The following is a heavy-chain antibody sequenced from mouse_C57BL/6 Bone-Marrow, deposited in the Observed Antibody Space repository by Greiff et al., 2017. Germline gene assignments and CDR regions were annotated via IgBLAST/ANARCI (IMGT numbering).Heavy chain of an antibody. J-gene: IGHJ4*01. CDR1: GFTFSDYG. Sequence: EVKLVESGGGLVKPGGSLKLCCAASGFTFSDYGMHWVRQAPEKGLEWVAYISSGSSTIYYADTVKGRFTISRDNAKNTLFLQMTSLRSEDTAMYYCASPDCYYAMDYWGQGTSVTVSS. CDR2: ISSGSSTI. D-gene: IGHD3-1*01. CDR3: ASPDCYYAMDY. V-gene: IGHV5-17*01.